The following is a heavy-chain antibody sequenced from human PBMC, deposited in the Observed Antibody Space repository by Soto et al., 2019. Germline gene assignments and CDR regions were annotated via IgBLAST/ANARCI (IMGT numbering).Heavy chain of an antibody. D-gene: IGHD2-21*02. Sequence: QVQVVQSGPEVRNPGTSMKVSCTTSGFTFTNSAVQWVRQARGQRLEWIGWIIIGSGATNYLQDLRGRITITRDTSTGTAYMELSSLRSDDTALYYCAAELYVGGDCCHFDYWGQGTLLTVSS. CDR3: AAELYVGGDCCHFDY. CDR1: GFTFTNSA. V-gene: IGHV1-58*01. CDR2: IIIGSGAT. J-gene: IGHJ4*02.